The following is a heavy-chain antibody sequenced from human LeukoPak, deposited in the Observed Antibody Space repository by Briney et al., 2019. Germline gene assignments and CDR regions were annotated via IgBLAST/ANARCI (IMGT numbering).Heavy chain of an antibody. J-gene: IGHJ4*02. Sequence: SETLSLTCTVSGGSISGYYWSWIRQPPGKGLEWIGEINHSGSTNYNPSLKSRVTISVDTSKNQFSLKLSSVTAADTAVYYCARVYYYDSSGYPTFDYWGQGTLVTVSS. CDR1: GGSISGYY. CDR3: ARVYYYDSSGYPTFDY. CDR2: INHSGST. V-gene: IGHV4-34*01. D-gene: IGHD3-22*01.